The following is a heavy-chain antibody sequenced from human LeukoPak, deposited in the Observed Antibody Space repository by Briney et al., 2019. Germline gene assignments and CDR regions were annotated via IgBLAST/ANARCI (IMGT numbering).Heavy chain of an antibody. CDR3: AKDLISSGSCLDY. V-gene: IGHV3-23*01. CDR1: GFTFSSYA. J-gene: IGHJ4*02. D-gene: IGHD1-26*01. CDR2: ISGSGGNT. Sequence: GGSLRLSCAASGFTFSSYAMNWVRQAPGKGLEWVSSISGSGGNTYYADSVKGRFTISRDNSKSTLYLQMNSLRAEDTAVYNCAKDLISSGSCLDYWGQGTLVTVSS.